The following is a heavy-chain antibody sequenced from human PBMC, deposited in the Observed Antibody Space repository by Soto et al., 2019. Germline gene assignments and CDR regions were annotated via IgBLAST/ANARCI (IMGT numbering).Heavy chain of an antibody. CDR3: ARDGGYSYVGWPEKRRPPRNNRFDP. Sequence: PSETLSLTCTVSGGSISSGGYYWSWIRQHPGKGLEWIGYIYYSGSTYYNPSLKSRVTISVDTSKNQFSLKLSSVTAADTAVYYCARDGGYSYVGWPEKRRPPRNNRFDPWGQGTLVTVSS. D-gene: IGHD5-18*01. V-gene: IGHV4-31*03. J-gene: IGHJ5*02. CDR2: IYYSGST. CDR1: GGSISSGGYY.